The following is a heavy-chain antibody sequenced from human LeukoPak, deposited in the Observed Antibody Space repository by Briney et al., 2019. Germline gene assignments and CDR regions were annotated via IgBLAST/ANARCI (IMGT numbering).Heavy chain of an antibody. CDR3: ARNLAGFDP. J-gene: IGHJ5*02. V-gene: IGHV4-59*11. Sequence: SETLSFTCTVSGGSISSHYWSWIRQPPGKGLEWIGYIYYSGSTNYNPSLKSRVTISVDTSKNQFSLKLSSVTAADTAVYYCARNLAGFDPWGQGTLVTVSS. CDR1: GGSISSHY. CDR2: IYYSGST.